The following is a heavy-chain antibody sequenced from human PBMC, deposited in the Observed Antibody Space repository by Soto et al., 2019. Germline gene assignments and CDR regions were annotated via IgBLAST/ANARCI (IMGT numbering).Heavy chain of an antibody. CDR3: AREGVSSSWYNYYGMDV. J-gene: IGHJ6*02. V-gene: IGHV4-59*01. CDR2: IYYSGRT. Sequence: SENLSLTCTVSGGSISSYYWSWIRQPPGKGLEWIGYIYYSGRTNYNPSLKSRVTISVDTSKNQFSLKLSSVTAADTAVYYCAREGVSSSWYNYYGMDVWGQGTTVNVSS. CDR1: GGSISSYY. D-gene: IGHD6-13*01.